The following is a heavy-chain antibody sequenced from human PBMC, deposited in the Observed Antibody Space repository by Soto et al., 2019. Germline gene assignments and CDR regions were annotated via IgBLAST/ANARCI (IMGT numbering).Heavy chain of an antibody. CDR1: GFTFSSYG. D-gene: IGHD4-17*01. J-gene: IGHJ3*02. CDR2: IWYDGSNK. CDR3: ATNGDYDAFDI. V-gene: IGHV3-33*01. Sequence: GGSLRLSCAASGFTFSSYGMHWVRQAPGKGLEWVAVIWYDGSNKYYADSVKGRFTISRDNSKNTLYLQMNSLRAEDTAVYYCATNGDYDAFDIWGQGTMVTVSS.